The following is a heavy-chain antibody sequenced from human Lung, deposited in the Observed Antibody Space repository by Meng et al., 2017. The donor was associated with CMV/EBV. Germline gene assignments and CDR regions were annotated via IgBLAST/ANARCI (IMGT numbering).Heavy chain of an antibody. D-gene: IGHD4/OR15-4a*01. CDR1: GGSNSHYC. CDR2: TYYNRGT. Sequence: CTVSGGSNSHYCWNCIRQPPGKGLEWIGYTYYNRGTNYNPSLKGRFTISLETSKNQFSLKLSSVTAADTDGYYCARGHYGDSYDYFDFWGQGTPVTVSS. V-gene: IGHV4-59*01. CDR3: ARGHYGDSYDYFDF. J-gene: IGHJ4*02.